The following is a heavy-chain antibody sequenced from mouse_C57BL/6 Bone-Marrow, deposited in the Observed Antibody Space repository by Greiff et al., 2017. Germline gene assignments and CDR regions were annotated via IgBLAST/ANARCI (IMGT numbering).Heavy chain of an antibody. V-gene: IGHV1-47*01. J-gene: IGHJ2*01. CDR1: GYTFTTYP. CDR2: FHPYNDDT. D-gene: IGHD4-1*01. Sequence: QVQLQQSGAELVKPGASLKMSCTASGYTFTTYPIEWMQQNPGKSLEWIGNFHPYNDDTKYTEKFKGKATLTVEKSSSPVYLELSRLTSDDSAVYYSARLNWGVCVFDYWGPGTTLTVSS. CDR3: ARLNWGVCVFDY.